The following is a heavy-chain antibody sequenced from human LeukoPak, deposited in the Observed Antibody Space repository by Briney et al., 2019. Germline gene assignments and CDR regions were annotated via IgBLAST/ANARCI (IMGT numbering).Heavy chain of an antibody. Sequence: QTGVSLRLSSAASGFTFSSYGMHWVRQAPGKGLEWVAVISYDGSNKYYADSVKGRFTISRDNSKNTLYLQMNSLRAEDTAVYYCARDQGGDSSGYDYWGQGTLVTVSS. V-gene: IGHV3-30*03. CDR2: ISYDGSNK. D-gene: IGHD3-22*01. CDR3: ARDQGGDSSGYDY. J-gene: IGHJ4*02. CDR1: GFTFSSYG.